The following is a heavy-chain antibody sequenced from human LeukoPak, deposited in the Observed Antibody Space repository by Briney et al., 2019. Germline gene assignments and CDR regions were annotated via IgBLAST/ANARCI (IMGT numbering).Heavy chain of an antibody. D-gene: IGHD3-22*01. J-gene: IGHJ3*02. Sequence: SETLSLTCTVSGGSISGYYWSWIRQPPGKGLEWIGYIYYSGSTKYNPSLKSRVAMSVDTSRNQFSLKLSSVTAADTAVYYCARGGLENGYHSNDGFDIWGQGTMVTVSS. V-gene: IGHV4-59*01. CDR2: IYYSGST. CDR3: ARGGLENGYHSNDGFDI. CDR1: GGSISGYY.